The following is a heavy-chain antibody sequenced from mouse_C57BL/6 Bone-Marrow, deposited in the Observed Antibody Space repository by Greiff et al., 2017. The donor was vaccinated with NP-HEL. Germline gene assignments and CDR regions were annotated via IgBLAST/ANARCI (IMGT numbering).Heavy chain of an antibody. CDR2: IDPEDGET. Sequence: EVQVVESGAELVKPGASVKLSCTASGFNIKDYYMHWVKQRTEQGLEWIGRIDPEDGETKYAPKFQGKATITADTSSNTAYLQLSSLTSEDTAVYYCARWGITTVVATYYYAMDYWGQGTSVTVSS. V-gene: IGHV14-2*01. J-gene: IGHJ4*01. CDR1: GFNIKDYY. D-gene: IGHD1-1*01. CDR3: ARWGITTVVATYYYAMDY.